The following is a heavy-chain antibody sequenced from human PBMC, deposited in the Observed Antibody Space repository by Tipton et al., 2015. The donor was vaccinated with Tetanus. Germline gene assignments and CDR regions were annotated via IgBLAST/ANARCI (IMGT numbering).Heavy chain of an antibody. J-gene: IGHJ6*02. V-gene: IGHV4-4*01. Sequence: SLRLSCDVSGGPVSSSNWWSWVRQAPGKGLEWIGEIYCSGTTNYNPSLKSRVTISTDKSKNQVSLRLNSVTAADTAVYFCARTPDYYYGMDVWGQGTTVTVSS. CDR3: ARTPDYYYGMDV. CDR2: IYCSGTT. CDR1: GGPVSSSNW.